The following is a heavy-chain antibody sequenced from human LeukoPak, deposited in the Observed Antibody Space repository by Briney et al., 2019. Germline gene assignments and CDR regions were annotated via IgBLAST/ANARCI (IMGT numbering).Heavy chain of an antibody. D-gene: IGHD7-27*01. CDR2: ISGSSTYI. CDR3: ASTTGDRDY. V-gene: IGHV3-21*01. J-gene: IGHJ4*02. CDR1: GFTFSSYS. Sequence: GRSLRLSCAVSGFTFSSYSMNWVRQAPGKGLEWVSYISGSSTYIYYVDSLKGRFTISRDNAKNSLYLQMNSLRVEDTAVYYCASTTGDRDYWGQGTLVNVSS.